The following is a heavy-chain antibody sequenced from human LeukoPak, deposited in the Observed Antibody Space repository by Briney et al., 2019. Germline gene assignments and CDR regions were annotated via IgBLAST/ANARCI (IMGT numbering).Heavy chain of an antibody. CDR3: ANGGYDFWSGYYHY. V-gene: IGHV3-23*01. J-gene: IGHJ4*02. CDR1: GFTFSSYA. CDR2: ISGSGGST. Sequence: GGSLRLSCAASGFTFSSYAMSWVRQAPGKGLEWVSAISGSGGSTYYADSVKGRFTISRDNPKNTLYLQMNSLRAEDTAVYYCANGGYDFWSGYYHYWGQGILVTVSS. D-gene: IGHD3-3*01.